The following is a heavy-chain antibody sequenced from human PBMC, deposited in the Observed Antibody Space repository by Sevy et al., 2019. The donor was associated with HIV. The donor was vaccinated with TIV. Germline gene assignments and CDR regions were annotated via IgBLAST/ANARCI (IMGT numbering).Heavy chain of an antibody. D-gene: IGHD3-22*01. V-gene: IGHV3-21*01. CDR2: ISSASSYI. CDR1: GFIFSNYD. Sequence: GGFLRLSCVASGFIFSNYDMNWVRQAPGKGLEWVSSISSASSYIYYSDSVKGRFTVSRDNAKDSLYLQMHSLRAEDTATYYCARALDHYDSGGYFYWGLGTLVTVSS. J-gene: IGHJ4*02. CDR3: ARALDHYDSGGYFY.